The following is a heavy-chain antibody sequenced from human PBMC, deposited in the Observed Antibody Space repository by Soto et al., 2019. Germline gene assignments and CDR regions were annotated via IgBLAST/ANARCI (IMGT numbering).Heavy chain of an antibody. D-gene: IGHD4-17*01. J-gene: IGHJ6*02. CDR3: ARGPATTVTTHYYYGMDV. V-gene: IGHV1-69*13. CDR1: GGTFSSYA. CDR2: IIPIFGTA. Sequence: GASVKVSCKASGGTFSSYAISWVRQAPGQGLEWMGGIIPIFGTANYAQKFQGRVTITADESTSTAYMELSSLRSEDTAVYYCARGPATTVTTHYYYGMDVWGQGTTVTVSS.